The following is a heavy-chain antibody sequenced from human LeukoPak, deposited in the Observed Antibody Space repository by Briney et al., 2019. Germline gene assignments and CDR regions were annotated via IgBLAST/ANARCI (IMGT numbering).Heavy chain of an antibody. CDR1: GFTFSSYW. V-gene: IGHV3-74*01. J-gene: IGHJ4*02. CDR3: ARSYYYDSSGFRAYYFDY. D-gene: IGHD3-22*01. CDR2: LNSDGSST. Sequence: PGGSLRLSCAASGFTFSSYWMRWVRQAPGKGLVWVSRLNSDGSSTSYADSVKGRFTISRDNAKNTLYLQMNSLRAEDTAVYYCARSYYYDSSGFRAYYFDYWGQGTLVTVSS.